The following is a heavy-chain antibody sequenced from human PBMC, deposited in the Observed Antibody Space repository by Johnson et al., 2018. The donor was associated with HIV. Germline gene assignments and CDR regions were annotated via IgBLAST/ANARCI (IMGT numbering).Heavy chain of an antibody. Sequence: VQLVESGGRVVQPGRSLRLSCATSGFTFSSYGMHWVRQAPGKGLEWVAVISSDGSNKYYAESVKGRVTISRDNSKNTLYLQMNSLRPEDTAVYYCAKEDSWRRAFDLWGQGTMVTVSS. CDR1: GFTFSSYG. CDR3: AKEDSWRRAFDL. J-gene: IGHJ3*01. D-gene: IGHD3-3*01. V-gene: IGHV3-30*18. CDR2: ISSDGSNK.